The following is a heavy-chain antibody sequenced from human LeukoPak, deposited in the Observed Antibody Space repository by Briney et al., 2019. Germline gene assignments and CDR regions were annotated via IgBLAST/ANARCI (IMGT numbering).Heavy chain of an antibody. CDR1: GYTFTSYD. D-gene: IGHD3-16*02. CDR2: IIPIFGTA. V-gene: IGHV1-69*13. CDR3: ARANYDYVWGSYRQYYFDY. Sequence: ASVTVSCKASGYTFTSYDINWVRQATGQGLEWMGGIIPIFGTANYAQKFQGRLTITADESTSTAYMELSSLRSEDTAVYYCARANYDYVWGSYRQYYFDYWGQRTLVTVSS. J-gene: IGHJ4*02.